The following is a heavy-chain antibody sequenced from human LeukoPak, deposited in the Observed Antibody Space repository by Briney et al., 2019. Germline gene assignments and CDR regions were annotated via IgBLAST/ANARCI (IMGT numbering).Heavy chain of an antibody. V-gene: IGHV3-66*04. D-gene: IGHD2-21*02. CDR2: IYSGGST. CDR3: AKHIVVVTAVDY. J-gene: IGHJ4*02. CDR1: EFSVGSNY. Sequence: GGSLRLSCAASEFSVGSNYMTWVRQAPGKGLEWVSLIYSGGSTYYADSVKGRFTISRDNSKNTLYLQMNSLRAEDTAVYYCAKHIVVVTAVDYWGQGTLVTVSS.